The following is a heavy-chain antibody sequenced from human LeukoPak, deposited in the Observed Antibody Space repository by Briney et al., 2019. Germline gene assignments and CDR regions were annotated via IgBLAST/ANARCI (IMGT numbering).Heavy chain of an antibody. CDR1: GGSISSYY. D-gene: IGHD3-22*01. J-gene: IGHJ4*02. CDR2: IYTSGST. CDR3: ARGGNDRVVDY. V-gene: IGHV4-4*07. Sequence: TSETLSLTCTVSGGSISSYYWSWIRQPAGKGLEWIGRIYTSGSTNYNPSLKSRVTMSVDTSTNQFSLKLSSVTAADTAVYYCARGGNDRVVDYWGQGTLVTVSS.